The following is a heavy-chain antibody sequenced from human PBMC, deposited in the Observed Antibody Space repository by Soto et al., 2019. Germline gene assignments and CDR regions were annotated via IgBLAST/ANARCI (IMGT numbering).Heavy chain of an antibody. CDR2: IYHSGST. CDR3: ARSGYSYGPNPLLY. V-gene: IGHV4-4*02. J-gene: IGHJ4*02. CDR1: GGSISSSNW. Sequence: SETLSLTCAVSGGSISSSNWWSWVRQPPGKGLEWIGEIYHSGSTNYNPSLKSRVTISVDTSKNQFSLKLSSVTAADTAVYYCARSGYSYGPNPLLYWGQGTLLTVSS. D-gene: IGHD5-18*01.